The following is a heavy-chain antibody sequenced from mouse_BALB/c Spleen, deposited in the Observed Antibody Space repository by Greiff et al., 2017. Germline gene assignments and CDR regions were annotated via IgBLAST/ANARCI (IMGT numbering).Heavy chain of an antibody. Sequence: EVKVVESGGGLVKPGGSLKLSCAASGFAFSSYDMSWVRQTPEKRLEWVAYISSGGGSTYYPDTVKGRFTISRDNAKNTLYLQMSSLKSEDTAMYYCARQAYYGNPPCAMDDWGQGTSVTVSS. D-gene: IGHD2-10*01. V-gene: IGHV5-12-1*01. CDR1: GFAFSSYD. J-gene: IGHJ4*01. CDR3: ARQAYYGNPPCAMDD. CDR2: ISSGGGST.